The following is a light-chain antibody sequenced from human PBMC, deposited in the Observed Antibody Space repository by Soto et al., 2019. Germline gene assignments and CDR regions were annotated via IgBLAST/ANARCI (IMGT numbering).Light chain of an antibody. CDR1: QSVSSSY. J-gene: IGKJ5*01. CDR2: GAS. V-gene: IGKV3-20*01. CDR3: QQYDTSPPST. Sequence: EIVLTQSPDTLSLSPGERATLSCRASQSVSSSYLAWYQQKPGQAPRLLIYGASSRATGIPDRFSGSGSGTKFTFTISRLEPEDLALYFCQQYDTSPPSTFGQGTRLEIK.